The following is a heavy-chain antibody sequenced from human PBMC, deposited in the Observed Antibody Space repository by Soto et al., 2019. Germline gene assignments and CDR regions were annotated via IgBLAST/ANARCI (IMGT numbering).Heavy chain of an antibody. CDR3: ARGLELGTFLYYFDS. CDR2: IGSNSIYT. CDR1: GFTFTDYY. J-gene: IGHJ4*02. V-gene: IGHV3-11*06. Sequence: PGGSLRLSCAASGFTFTDYYMSWIRQAPGKGLEWLSYIGSNSIYTNYADSVKGRFTISRDNAKHSVYLQMNSLTAEDTAVYYCARGLELGTFLYYFDSWGQGTLVTVSS. D-gene: IGHD1-7*01.